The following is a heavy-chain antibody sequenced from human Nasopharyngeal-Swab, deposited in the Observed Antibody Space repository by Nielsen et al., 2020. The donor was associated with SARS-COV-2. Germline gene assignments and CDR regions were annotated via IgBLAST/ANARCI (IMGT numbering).Heavy chain of an antibody. D-gene: IGHD6-19*01. CDR3: AREMAVADTSSPNWFDP. V-gene: IGHV4-4*07. Sequence: SETLSLTCTVSGGSISSYYWSWIRQPAGKGLEWIGRIYTSGSTNYNPSLKSRVTMSVDTSKNKFSLKLSSVTAADTAVYYCAREMAVADTSSPNWFDPWGQGTLVTVSS. J-gene: IGHJ5*02. CDR1: GGSISSYY. CDR2: IYTSGST.